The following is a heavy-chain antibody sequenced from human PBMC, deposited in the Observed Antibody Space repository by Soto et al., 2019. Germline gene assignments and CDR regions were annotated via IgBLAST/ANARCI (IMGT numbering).Heavy chain of an antibody. CDR1: GYNFFDYG. D-gene: IGHD1-1*01. J-gene: IGHJ1*01. V-gene: IGHV1-18*01. Sequence: QIQLVQSGAKVKKPGASVKVSCKASGYNFFDYGVSWVRQAPGQGIEWMGWVSPKSGNTDYARKVQSRVTMTTDTATRTAYMELRGLRSDDTAVYYCARGRTVSSIGPLLVWGQGTLVSVSS. CDR3: ARGRTVSSIGPLLV. CDR2: VSPKSGNT.